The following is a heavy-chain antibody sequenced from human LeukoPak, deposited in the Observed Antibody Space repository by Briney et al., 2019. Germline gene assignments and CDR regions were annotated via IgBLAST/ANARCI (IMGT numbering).Heavy chain of an antibody. D-gene: IGHD3-22*01. V-gene: IGHV3-23*01. Sequence: GGSLRLSCTASGFIFNNYGLIWVRQAPGKGLEWVSAISNNGGGTNYADFVKGRFTISRDNSKNTLFLQMNSLRAEDTALYYCAKGSSGYFFDLWGQGTLVTVSS. CDR2: ISNNGGGT. CDR1: GFIFNNYG. J-gene: IGHJ4*02. CDR3: AKGSSGYFFDL.